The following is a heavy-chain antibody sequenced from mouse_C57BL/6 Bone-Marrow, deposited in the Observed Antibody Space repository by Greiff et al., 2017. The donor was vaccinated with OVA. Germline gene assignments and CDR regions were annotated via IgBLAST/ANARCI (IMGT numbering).Heavy chain of an antibody. V-gene: IGHV1-69*01. J-gene: IGHJ1*03. CDR3: AREGGIGTTGDWYFDV. Sequence: QVQLQQPGAELVMPGASVKLSCKASGYTFTSYWMHWVKQRPGQGLEWIGEIDPSDSYTNYNQKFKGKSTLTVDKSTSTAYMQLSRLTSEDSAVYYCAREGGIGTTGDWYFDVWGTGTTVTVSS. CDR1: GYTFTSYW. D-gene: IGHD1-1*01. CDR2: IDPSDSYT.